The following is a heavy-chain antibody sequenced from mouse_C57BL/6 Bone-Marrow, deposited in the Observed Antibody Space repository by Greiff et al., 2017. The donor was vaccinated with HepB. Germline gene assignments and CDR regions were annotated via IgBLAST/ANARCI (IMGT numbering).Heavy chain of an antibody. J-gene: IGHJ3*01. CDR2: IDPSDSYT. CDR3: ARARAY. Sequence: QVQLQQPGAELVKPGASVKLSRKASGYTFTSYWMQWVKQRPGQGLEWIGEIDPSDSYTNYNQKFKGKATLTVDTSSSTAYMQLSSLTSEDSAVYYCARARAYWGQGTLVTVSA. CDR1: GYTFTSYW. V-gene: IGHV1-50*01.